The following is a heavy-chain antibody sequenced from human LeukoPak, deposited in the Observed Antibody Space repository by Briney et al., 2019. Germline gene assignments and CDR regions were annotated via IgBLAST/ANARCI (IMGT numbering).Heavy chain of an antibody. CDR1: DGSISSSSYY. CDR2: IYYSGTT. D-gene: IGHD2/OR15-2a*01. J-gene: IGHJ4*02. V-gene: IGHV4-39*01. CDR3: AGMWSPYFPPGYFDY. Sequence: NASETLSLTCTVSDGSISSSSYYWGWIRQPPGKGLEWIGSIYYSGTTYYNTSLKSRVTISVDTSKNRFSLKLSSVTAADTAVYFCAGMWSPYFPPGYFDYWGQGTLVTVSS.